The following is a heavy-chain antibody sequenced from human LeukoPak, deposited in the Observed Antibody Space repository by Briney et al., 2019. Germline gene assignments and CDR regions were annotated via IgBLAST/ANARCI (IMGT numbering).Heavy chain of an antibody. CDR1: GFTFSSYA. Sequence: PGGSLRLSCAASGFTFSSYAMHWVRQAPGKGLEWVAVISYDGSNKYYADSVKGRFTISRDNSKNTLYLQMNSLRAEDTAVYYCAKFDYYDSSGYYNKVLDAFDIWGQRTMVTVSS. J-gene: IGHJ3*02. CDR3: AKFDYYDSSGYYNKVLDAFDI. CDR2: ISYDGSNK. D-gene: IGHD3-22*01. V-gene: IGHV3-30-3*02.